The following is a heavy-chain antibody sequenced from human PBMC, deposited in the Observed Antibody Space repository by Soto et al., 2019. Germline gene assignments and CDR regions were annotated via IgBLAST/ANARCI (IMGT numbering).Heavy chain of an antibody. V-gene: IGHV4-30-2*01. CDR1: GGSISSGGSS. D-gene: IGHD6-19*01. CDR2: IYHGST. Sequence: QLQLQESGSGLVKPSQTLSLTCAVSGGSISSGGSSWSWIRQPPGKGLEWIGYIYHGSTYYNPSLKSRVTISVDRSKNQFSLKLSSVTAADTAVYYCARAGGLGAVAVDYWGQGTLVTVSS. CDR3: ARAGGLGAVAVDY. J-gene: IGHJ4*02.